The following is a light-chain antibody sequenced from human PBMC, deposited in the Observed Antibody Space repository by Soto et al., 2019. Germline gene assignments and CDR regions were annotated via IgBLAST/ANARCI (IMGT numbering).Light chain of an antibody. CDR1: QSVSSN. J-gene: IGKJ1*01. V-gene: IGKV3-15*01. Sequence: EIVMTQSPATLSVSPGERATLSCRASQSVSSNLAWYQQKPGQAPRLLIYGASTRATGIPARFSGSGSGTEFTLTISSLQSEDSAVYYCQQYNNWPPTWTFGQGTRVAIK. CDR3: QQYNNWPPTWT. CDR2: GAS.